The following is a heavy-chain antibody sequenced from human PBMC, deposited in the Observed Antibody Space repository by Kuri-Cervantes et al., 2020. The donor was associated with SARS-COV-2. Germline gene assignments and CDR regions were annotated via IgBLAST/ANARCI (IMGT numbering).Heavy chain of an antibody. CDR2: ISSSSSTI. CDR3: AKDIFPMVQGGYYYYMDV. Sequence: GGSLRLSCAASGFTFSSYSMNWVRQAPGKGLEWVSYISSSSSTIYYADSVKGRFTISRDNSKNTLYLQMNSLRAEDTAVYYCAKDIFPMVQGGYYYYMDVWGKGTTVTVSS. D-gene: IGHD3-10*01. CDR1: GFTFSSYS. J-gene: IGHJ6*03. V-gene: IGHV3-48*01.